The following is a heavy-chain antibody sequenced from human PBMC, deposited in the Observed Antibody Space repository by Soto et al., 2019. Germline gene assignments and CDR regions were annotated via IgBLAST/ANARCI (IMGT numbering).Heavy chain of an antibody. D-gene: IGHD2-21*02. J-gene: IGHJ5*02. V-gene: IGHV1-3*01. CDR1: GYTFTKYA. CDR3: ARLETGRVVTRPNWLDP. CDR2: INAGNGYT. Sequence: QVQLVQSGAEVKKPGASVKVSCKASGYTFTKYAVHWVRQAAGQTLEWMGWINAGNGYTKSSLKFQDRVTITRDTSANTAYMELSSLRSEDTAIYYCARLETGRVVTRPNWLDPWGQGTLVIVSA.